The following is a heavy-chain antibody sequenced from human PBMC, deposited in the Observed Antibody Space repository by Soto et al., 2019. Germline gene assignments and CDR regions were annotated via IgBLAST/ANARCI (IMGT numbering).Heavy chain of an antibody. V-gene: IGHV3-73*01. CDR2: IRTKANNYAT. CDR1: GFTFSAFD. J-gene: IGHJ6*02. Sequence: EEQLVESGGGLILPGGSLKLSCAGSGFTFSAFDVHWVRQVSGKGLEWVGRIRTKANNYATASAASLRGRFTVSRDDSTNTAYLQMNSLETEDTAVYYCSRLSERHYYHYGMSVWGQGTTVTVSS. CDR3: SRLSERHYYHYGMSV.